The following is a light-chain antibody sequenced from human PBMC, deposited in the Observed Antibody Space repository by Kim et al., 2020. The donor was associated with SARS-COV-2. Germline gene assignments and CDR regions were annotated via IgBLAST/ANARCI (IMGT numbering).Light chain of an antibody. CDR1: SSDIGTYNY. CDR2: DVS. CDR3: SSFTTGGIWV. Sequence: QSALTQPASVSGSPGQSITISCTGTSSDIGTYNYVSWYQHHPGKAPKIMIYDVSKGPSGPSNRFSGSKSGNTASLTISGLQAGDEADYYCSSFTTGGIWVFGGGTQLTVL. V-gene: IGLV2-14*03. J-gene: IGLJ3*02.